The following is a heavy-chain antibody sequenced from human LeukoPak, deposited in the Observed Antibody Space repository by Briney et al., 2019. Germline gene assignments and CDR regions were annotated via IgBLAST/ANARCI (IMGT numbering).Heavy chain of an antibody. CDR3: ARGVNDAFDI. V-gene: IGHV3-11*04. CDR2: ISSSGSTI. J-gene: IGHJ3*02. CDR1: GITFNEIW. Sequence: PGGSLRLSCAASGITFNEIWMTWVRQAPGKGLEWVSYISSSGSTIYYADSVKGRFTISRDNAKNSLYLQMNSLRAEDTAVYYCARGVNDAFDIWGQGTMVTVSS.